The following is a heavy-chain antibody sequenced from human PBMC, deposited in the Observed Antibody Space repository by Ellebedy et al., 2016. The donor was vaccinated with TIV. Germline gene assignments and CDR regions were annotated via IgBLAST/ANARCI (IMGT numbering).Heavy chain of an antibody. CDR2: IDKDGSDT. V-gene: IGHV3-74*01. D-gene: IGHD6-19*01. J-gene: IGHJ4*02. CDR3: ARGESSGWYGYYFDY. Sequence: GESLKIPCVGSGFTFSDYWMYWVRQGPGKELVWLARIDKDGSDTTYADSVRGRFTVSRDNLKNTLFLEMNNLRGDDTGVYFCARGESSGWYGYYFDYWGQGAQVTVSS. CDR1: GFTFSDYW.